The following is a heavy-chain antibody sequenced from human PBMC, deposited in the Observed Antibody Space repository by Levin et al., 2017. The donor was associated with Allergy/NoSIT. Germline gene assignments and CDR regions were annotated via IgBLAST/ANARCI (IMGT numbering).Heavy chain of an antibody. CDR3: AREYVTTVEFWDYYYYGMDV. CDR2: IYHSGST. V-gene: IGHV4-38-2*02. CDR1: GYSISSGYY. J-gene: IGHJ6*02. D-gene: IGHD4-11*01. Sequence: SQTLSLTCAVSGYSISSGYYWGWIRQPPGKGLEWIGSIYHSGSTYYNPSLKSRVTISVDTSKNQFSLKLSSVTAADTAVYYCAREYVTTVEFWDYYYYGMDVWGQGTTVTVSS.